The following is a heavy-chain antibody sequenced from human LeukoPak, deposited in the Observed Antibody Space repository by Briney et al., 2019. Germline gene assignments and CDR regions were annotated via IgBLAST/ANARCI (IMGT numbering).Heavy chain of an antibody. J-gene: IGHJ6*03. Sequence: SETLSLTCTVSGGSISSYYWSWIRQPAGKGLEWIGRIYTSGSTNYNPSLKSRVTMSVDTSKNQFSLKLSSVTAADTAVYYWARTPGATVTAFYYYYYMDVWGKGTTVTVSS. CDR2: IYTSGST. D-gene: IGHD4-17*01. V-gene: IGHV4-4*07. CDR1: GGSISSYY. CDR3: ARTPGATVTAFYYYYYMDV.